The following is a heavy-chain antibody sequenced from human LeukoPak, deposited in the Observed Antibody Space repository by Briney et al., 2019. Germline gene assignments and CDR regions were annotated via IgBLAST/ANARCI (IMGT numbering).Heavy chain of an antibody. Sequence: SETLSLTCTVSGGSISSYYWSWIRQPPGKGLEWIGYIYYSGSTNYNPSLKSRVTVSVDTSKNQFSLKLSSVTAADTAVYYCACLTTADAFDIWGQGTMVTVSS. J-gene: IGHJ3*02. CDR3: ACLTTADAFDI. D-gene: IGHD3-22*01. CDR1: GGSISSYY. CDR2: IYYSGST. V-gene: IGHV4-59*01.